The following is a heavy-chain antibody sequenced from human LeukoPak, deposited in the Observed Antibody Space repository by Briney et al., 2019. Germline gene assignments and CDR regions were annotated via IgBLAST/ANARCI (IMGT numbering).Heavy chain of an antibody. J-gene: IGHJ6*03. V-gene: IGHV4-59*01. CDR2: IYYSGST. CDR3: ARGGGSGYYYYYMDV. CDR1: GGSISSYY. D-gene: IGHD2-15*01. Sequence: PSETLSLTCIVSGGSISSYYWSWIRQPPGKGLEWIGYIYYSGSTNYNPSLKSRVTISVDASKNQFSLKLSSVTAADTAVYYCARGGGSGYYYYYMDVWGKGTTVTVSS.